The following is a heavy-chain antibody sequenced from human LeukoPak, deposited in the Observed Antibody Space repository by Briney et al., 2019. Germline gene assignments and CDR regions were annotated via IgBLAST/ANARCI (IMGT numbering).Heavy chain of an antibody. CDR3: VRVLNKILYYYDSGGRDNWFDP. CDR1: GYIFTRYY. CDR2: INSNSCRT. D-gene: IGHD3-22*01. V-gene: IGHV1-2*02. J-gene: IGHJ5*02. Sequence: SVTVSCKSSGYIFTRYYMHWVRQAPSQGLDWMGFINSNSCRTNYALKCQGRVTMNRDTSISTAYMELSRLRSDDTAVYYCVRVLNKILYYYDSGGRDNWFDPWGQGTLVTVSS.